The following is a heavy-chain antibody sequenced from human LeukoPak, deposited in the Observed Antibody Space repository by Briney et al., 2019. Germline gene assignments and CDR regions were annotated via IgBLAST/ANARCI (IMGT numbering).Heavy chain of an antibody. V-gene: IGHV1-69*13. CDR2: IIPIFGTA. D-gene: IGHD5-24*01. J-gene: IGHJ4*02. Sequence: SVKVSCKASGGTFSSYAISWVRQAPGQGLEWMGGIIPIFGTANYAQKFQGRVTITADESTSTAYMELRSLRSDDTAVYYCANTKGTQYDYWDQGTLVTVSS. CDR3: ANTKGTQYDY. CDR1: GGTFSSYA.